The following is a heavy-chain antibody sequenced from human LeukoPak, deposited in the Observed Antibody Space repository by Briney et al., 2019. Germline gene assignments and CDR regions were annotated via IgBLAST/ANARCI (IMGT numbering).Heavy chain of an antibody. CDR1: GFTFDDYG. CDR3: ARVRPKKGIVGTTHTDY. CDR2: INWNGGST. J-gene: IGHJ4*02. Sequence: GGSLRLFCAVSGFTFDDYGMSWVRQAPGKGLEWVSGINWNGGSTGYADSVKGRFTISRDNAKNSLYLQMNSLRAEDTALYYCARVRPKKGIVGTTHTDYWGQGTLVTVSS. D-gene: IGHD1-26*01. V-gene: IGHV3-20*04.